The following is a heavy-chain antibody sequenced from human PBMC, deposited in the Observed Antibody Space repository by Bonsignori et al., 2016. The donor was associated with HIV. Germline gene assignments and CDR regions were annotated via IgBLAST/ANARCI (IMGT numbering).Heavy chain of an antibody. Sequence: WIRTPRGKGLEWIGEINHSGSTNYNPSLKSRVTISVDTSKNQFSLKLSSVTAADTAVYYCARRHFTYYDFWSGPQWAFDIWGQGTMVTVSS. D-gene: IGHD3-3*01. J-gene: IGHJ3*02. V-gene: IGHV4-34*01. CDR3: ARRHFTYYDFWSGPQWAFDI. CDR2: INHSGST.